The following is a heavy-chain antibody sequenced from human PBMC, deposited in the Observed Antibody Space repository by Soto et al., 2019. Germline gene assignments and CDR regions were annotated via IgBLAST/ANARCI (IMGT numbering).Heavy chain of an antibody. J-gene: IGHJ3*02. CDR3: AKDLYSNYGDAFDI. CDR2: ISWNSDNI. D-gene: IGHD4-4*01. Sequence: GGSLRLSCAASGFTFDDYAMHWVRQAPGKGLEWVWGISWNSDNIGYADSVKGRFTISRDNVKNALYLQMNSLRAEDTALYYCAKDLYSNYGDAFDIWGQGTMVTVSS. CDR1: GFTFDDYA. V-gene: IGHV3-9*01.